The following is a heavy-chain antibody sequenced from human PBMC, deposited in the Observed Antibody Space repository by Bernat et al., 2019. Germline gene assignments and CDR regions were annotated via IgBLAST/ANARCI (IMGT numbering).Heavy chain of an antibody. V-gene: IGHV4-59*01. CDR3: ARGGLRGDY. CDR1: CGSISSYY. D-gene: IGHD5-12*01. CDR2: IYYSGST. J-gene: IGHJ4*02. Sequence: QVQLQESGPGLVKPSETLSLTCTVSCGSISSYYWSWIRQPPGKGLEWIGYIYYSGSTNYNPSLKSRVTISVDTSKNQFSLKLSSVTAADTAVYYCARGGLRGDYWGQGTLVTVSS.